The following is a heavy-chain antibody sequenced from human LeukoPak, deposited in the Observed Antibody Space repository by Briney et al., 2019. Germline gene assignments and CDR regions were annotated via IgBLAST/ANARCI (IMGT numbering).Heavy chain of an antibody. CDR3: ARDPLYSSGWYQSPSRSWFDP. Sequence: ASVKVSCKASGYTFTSYGISWVRQAPGQGLEWMGWISAYNGDTNYAQKLQGRVAMTTDTSTSTAYMELRSLRSEDTAVYYCARDPLYSSGWYQSPSRSWFDPWGQGTLVTVSS. CDR2: ISAYNGDT. V-gene: IGHV1-18*01. CDR1: GYTFTSYG. J-gene: IGHJ5*02. D-gene: IGHD6-19*01.